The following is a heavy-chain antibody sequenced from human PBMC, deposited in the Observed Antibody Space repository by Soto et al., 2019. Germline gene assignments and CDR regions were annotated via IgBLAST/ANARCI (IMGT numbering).Heavy chain of an antibody. CDR2: ISSSSSYI. D-gene: IGHD2-15*01. V-gene: IGHV3-21*02. CDR1: GFTVNNHA. CDR3: ASKSGYCSGGSCSDWYFDL. J-gene: IGHJ2*01. Sequence: EVQLLESGGGLVQPGGSLRLSCAASGFTVNNHAMHWVRQAPGEGLEWVSSISSSSSYIYYADSVKGRFTISRDNAKNSLYLQMNSLRAEDTAVYYCASKSGYCSGGSCSDWYFDLWGRGTLVTVSS.